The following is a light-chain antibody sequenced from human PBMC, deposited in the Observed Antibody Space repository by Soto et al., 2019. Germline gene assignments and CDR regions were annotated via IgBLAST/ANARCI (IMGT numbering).Light chain of an antibody. J-gene: IGLJ2*01. Sequence: QSVLTQPASVSGSPGQSITISCTGTSSDVGGYNYVSWYQQHPGKAPKLMIYDVSNRPSGVSNRFSGSKSGNTASLTISGLQAEDEADYYCSSYTSSSTSVVFGGGTKLRP. V-gene: IGLV2-14*01. CDR2: DVS. CDR1: SSDVGGYNY. CDR3: SSYTSSSTSVV.